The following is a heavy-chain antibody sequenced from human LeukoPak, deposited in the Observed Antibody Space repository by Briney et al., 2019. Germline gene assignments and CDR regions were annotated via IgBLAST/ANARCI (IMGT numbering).Heavy chain of an antibody. V-gene: IGHV3-30*02. Sequence: GALRLSCAASGFTFSSYGMHWVRQAPGKGLEWVAFIRYDGSNKYYADYVKGRFTISRDNSKNTLYLQMNSLRAEDTAVYYCAKTPYGSGVLDYFDYWGQGTLVTVSS. J-gene: IGHJ4*02. CDR2: IRYDGSNK. CDR3: AKTPYGSGVLDYFDY. D-gene: IGHD3-10*01. CDR1: GFTFSSYG.